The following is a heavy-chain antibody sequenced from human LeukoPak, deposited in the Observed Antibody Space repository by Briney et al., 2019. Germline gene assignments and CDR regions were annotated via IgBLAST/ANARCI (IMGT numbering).Heavy chain of an antibody. CDR1: GGSISSYY. CDR3: ARAGGGCSGGSCYSYYFDY. Sequence: SETLSLTCTVSGGSISSYYWSWIRQPPGKGLEWIGYIYYSGSTNYNPSLKGRVTISVDTSKNQFSLKLSSVTAADTAVYYCARAGGGCSGGSCYSYYFDYWGQGTLVTVSS. J-gene: IGHJ4*02. V-gene: IGHV4-59*01. CDR2: IYYSGST. D-gene: IGHD2-15*01.